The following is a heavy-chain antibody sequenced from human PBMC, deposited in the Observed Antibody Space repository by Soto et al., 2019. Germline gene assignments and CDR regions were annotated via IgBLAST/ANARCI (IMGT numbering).Heavy chain of an antibody. J-gene: IGHJ3*02. V-gene: IGHV3-23*01. CDR2: ISSSGGNT. CDR3: AKRPTSTGFGDPFDI. Sequence: EVQLLESGGDLVQPGGSLRLSCAASGFTFSTYAMSWVRQAPGKGLEWVSTISSSGGNTYYTDSVKGRFTISSDNSKNTLYLQMNSLSAEDTAIYYCAKRPTSTGFGDPFDIWGQGTMVTVSS. D-gene: IGHD3-10*01. CDR1: GFTFSTYA.